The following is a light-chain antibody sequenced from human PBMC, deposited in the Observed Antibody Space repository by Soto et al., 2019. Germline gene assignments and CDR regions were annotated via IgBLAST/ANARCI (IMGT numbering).Light chain of an antibody. J-gene: IGKJ1*01. CDR3: MQTLQTPWT. CDR2: LGS. CDR1: QSLLHNNGYNY. Sequence: DIVMTQSPLPLPVTPGEPASISCRSSQSLLHNNGYNYLDWYLQKPGQSPQLLIYLGSDRASGVPDRFSGSGSGTDFTLKISRVEAEDVGVYYCMQTLQTPWTFGQGTKVEIK. V-gene: IGKV2-28*01.